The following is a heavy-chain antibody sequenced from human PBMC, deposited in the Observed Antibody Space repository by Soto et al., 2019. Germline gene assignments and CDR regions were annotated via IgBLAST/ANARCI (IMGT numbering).Heavy chain of an antibody. D-gene: IGHD6-6*01. Sequence: QVQLVQSGAEVKKPGASVKVSCKAPGYTLTGSYMPWVRKAPGQGPGWMGWINPNSGGTTYAQKFQGRVTVTRDTSISTAYMELSSLRSDDTAVYYCARGGSSSLDYWGQGTLVTVSS. CDR3: ARGGSSSLDY. V-gene: IGHV1-2*02. CDR1: GYTLTGSY. CDR2: INPNSGGT. J-gene: IGHJ4*02.